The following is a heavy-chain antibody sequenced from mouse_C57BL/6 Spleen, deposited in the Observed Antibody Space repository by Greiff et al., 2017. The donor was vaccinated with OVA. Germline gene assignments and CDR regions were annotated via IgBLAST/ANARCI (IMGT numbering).Heavy chain of an antibody. J-gene: IGHJ2*01. CDR1: GYAFSSSW. CDR2: IYPGDGDT. CDR3: ARDRDAGYYFDY. Sequence: QVQLQQSGPELVKPGASVKISCKASGYAFSSSWMNWVKQRPGKGLEWIGRIYPGDGDTNYNGKFKGKATLTADKSSSTAYMQLSSLTSEDSAVYFCARDRDAGYYFDYWGQGTTLTVSS. V-gene: IGHV1-82*01. D-gene: IGHD3-3*01.